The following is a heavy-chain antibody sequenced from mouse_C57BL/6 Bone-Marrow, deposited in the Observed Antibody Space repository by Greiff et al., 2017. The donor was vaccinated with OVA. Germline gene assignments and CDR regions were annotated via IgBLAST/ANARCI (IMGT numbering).Heavy chain of an antibody. J-gene: IGHJ3*01. CDR1: GFSLTSYG. CDR2: IWRGGST. Sequence: QVQLQQSGPGLVQPSQSLSITCTVSGFSLTSYGVHWVRQSPGKGLAWLGVIWRGGSTDYNAAFMSRLSITKANSKSHVFFKMNSLRADDAAIYYCAEKGGYGESWFAYWGQGTLVTVSA. CDR3: AEKGGYGESWFAY. V-gene: IGHV2-5*01. D-gene: IGHD2-2*01.